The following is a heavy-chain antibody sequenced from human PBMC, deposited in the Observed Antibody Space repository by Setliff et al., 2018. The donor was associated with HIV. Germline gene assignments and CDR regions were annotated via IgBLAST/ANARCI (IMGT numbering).Heavy chain of an antibody. D-gene: IGHD2-15*01. CDR2: ISNTGDHT. J-gene: IGHJ2*01. CDR3: ASNFRSGYWYFDL. Sequence: GGSLRLSCAASGFAFSNYGMHWVRQAPGKRLEYVSAISNTGDHTYYADSVKGRFTISRDNSKNRLVLQMGSLRAEDMAVYYCASNFRSGYWYFDLWGRGTLVTVSS. V-gene: IGHV3-64*02. CDR1: GFAFSNYG.